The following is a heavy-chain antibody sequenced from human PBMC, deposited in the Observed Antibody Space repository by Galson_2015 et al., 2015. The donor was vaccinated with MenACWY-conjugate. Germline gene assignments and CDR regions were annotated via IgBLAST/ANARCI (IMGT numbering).Heavy chain of an antibody. D-gene: IGHD1-26*01. Sequence: QSGAEVKKSGESLKISCPGSGSSFTTYWIAWVRQMPGRGLEWVGLISPGDSNTRYSPSFQGQVTISADKSISTAYLQWSSLKASDTAMYYCARHPPGGRGLDVWGQGTTVTVSS. CDR2: ISPGDSNT. J-gene: IGHJ6*02. CDR3: ARHPPGGRGLDV. V-gene: IGHV5-51*01. CDR1: GSSFTTYW.